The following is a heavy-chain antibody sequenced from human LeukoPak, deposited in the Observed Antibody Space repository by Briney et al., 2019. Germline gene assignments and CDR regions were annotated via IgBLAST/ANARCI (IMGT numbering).Heavy chain of an antibody. Sequence: ASVKVSCKASGYTFTSYYMHCVRQAPGQGLECMGIINASGGSTSYAQKFQGKVTMTRDTSTSTVYMELSSLRSDDTAVYYCARDLVWELDYWGQGTLVTVSS. V-gene: IGHV1-46*01. CDR2: INASGGST. CDR3: ARDLVWELDY. CDR1: GYTFTSYY. D-gene: IGHD1-26*01. J-gene: IGHJ4*02.